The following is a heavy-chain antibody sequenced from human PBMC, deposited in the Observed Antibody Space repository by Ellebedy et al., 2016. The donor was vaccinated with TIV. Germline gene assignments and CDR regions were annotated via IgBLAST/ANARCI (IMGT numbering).Heavy chain of an antibody. V-gene: IGHV3-74*01. CDR1: GFTVSSNY. Sequence: PGGSLRLSCAASGFTVSSNYMNWVRQAPGKGLEWVSRINSDGRTINYADSVRGRFTISRDNAKNTVFLEMNSLRVDDTAVYYCARQFDQPARWGQGTLVTVSS. D-gene: IGHD3-9*01. J-gene: IGHJ4*02. CDR2: INSDGRTI. CDR3: ARQFDQPAR.